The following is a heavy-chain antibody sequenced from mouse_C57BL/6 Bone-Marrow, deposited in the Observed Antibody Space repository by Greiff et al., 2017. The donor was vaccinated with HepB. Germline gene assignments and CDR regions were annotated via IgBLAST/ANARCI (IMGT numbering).Heavy chain of an antibody. CDR1: GYTFTSYW. J-gene: IGHJ1*03. D-gene: IGHD4-1*01. CDR2: INPSSGYT. Sequence: VQLVESGAELAKPGASVKLSCKASGYTFTSYWMHWVKQRPGQGLEWIGYINPSSGYTKYNQKFKDKATLTADKSSSTAYMQLSSLTYEDSAVYYCAKENGLGFWYFDVWGTGTTVTVSS. V-gene: IGHV1-7*01. CDR3: AKENGLGFWYFDV.